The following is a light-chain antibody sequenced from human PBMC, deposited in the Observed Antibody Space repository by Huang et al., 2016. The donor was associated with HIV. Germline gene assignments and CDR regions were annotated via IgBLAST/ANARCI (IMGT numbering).Light chain of an antibody. V-gene: IGKV3-15*01. CDR2: GSS. CDR3: HQYNNWLLS. Sequence: EIVMTQSPATLSVSQGERVTLSCRANRSVSTNLAWYQQKPGQAPRLLIYGSSTRAPGIPARFSGSGSGTDFSLTISSLQSEDFALYYCHQYNNWLLSFGGGTRVDI. CDR1: RSVSTN. J-gene: IGKJ4*01.